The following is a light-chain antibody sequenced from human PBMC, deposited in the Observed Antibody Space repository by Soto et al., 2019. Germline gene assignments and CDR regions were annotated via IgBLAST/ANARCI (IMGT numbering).Light chain of an antibody. Sequence: EIVLTQSPGTLSLSPGERATLSCGASQSVRSSYLAWYQQKPGQAPRLPIYGASSRATGIPDRFSGSGSGTDFTLTIDGLEPEDFVVYYCQQYGYSPITFGQGTRLEIK. CDR1: QSVRSSY. V-gene: IGKV3-20*01. CDR3: QQYGYSPIT. CDR2: GAS. J-gene: IGKJ5*01.